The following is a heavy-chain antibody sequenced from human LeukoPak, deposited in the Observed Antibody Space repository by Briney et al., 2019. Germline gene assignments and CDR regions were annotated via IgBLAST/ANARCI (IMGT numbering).Heavy chain of an antibody. J-gene: IGHJ5*02. CDR3: ARRVDATRWFDP. Sequence: GSLRLSCAASGFTFSNYFMHWVRQAPGKGLVWVSRINSDGTTTMYADSVKGRFTISRDNAKNTLYLQMNSLRDEDTAVYYCARRVDATRWFDPWGQGTLVTVSS. CDR2: INSDGTTT. CDR1: GFTFSNYF. D-gene: IGHD2-15*01. V-gene: IGHV3-74*03.